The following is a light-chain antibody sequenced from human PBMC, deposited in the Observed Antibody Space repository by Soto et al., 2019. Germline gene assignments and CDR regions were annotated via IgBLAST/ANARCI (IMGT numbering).Light chain of an antibody. CDR3: QQSDSTTLT. J-gene: IGKJ4*01. CDR2: AAS. Sequence: DIQMTQSPSSLSASVGDRVTITCRASQSISSYLNWYQQKPGKAPKLLIYAASSLQSGVPSRFSGSGSWTDFTLTISSLQPEDFATYYCQQSDSTTLTFGGGTKVEIK. V-gene: IGKV1-39*01. CDR1: QSISSY.